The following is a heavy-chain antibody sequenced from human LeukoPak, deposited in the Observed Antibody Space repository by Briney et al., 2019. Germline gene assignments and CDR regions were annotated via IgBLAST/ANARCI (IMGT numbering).Heavy chain of an antibody. D-gene: IGHD5-12*01. J-gene: IGHJ4*02. CDR3: ARDAATIGKSFDS. CDR2: INPSGGST. V-gene: IGHV1-46*01. CDR1: GYTFTSYY. Sequence: ASVKVSCKASGYTFTSYYMHWVRQAPGQGLEWMGIINPSGGSTSYAQKFQGRVTMTRDMSTSTVYMELSSLRSEDTAVYYCARDAATIGKSFDSWGQGTLVTVSS.